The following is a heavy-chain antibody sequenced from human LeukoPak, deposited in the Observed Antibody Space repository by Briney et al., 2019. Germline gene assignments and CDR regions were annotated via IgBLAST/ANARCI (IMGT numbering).Heavy chain of an antibody. V-gene: IGHV3-74*01. CDR2: ITSDGSTS. J-gene: IGHJ4*02. CDR3: ASPKPDY. CDR1: GFTFSSWY. Sequence: GGSLRLSCAASGFTFSSWYMYWVRQRPGKGLEWLCRITSDGSTSYYADSVRGRFTISRDNAKNTLYLQMNSLTDEDTAVYYRASPKPDYWGQGTLVTVSS.